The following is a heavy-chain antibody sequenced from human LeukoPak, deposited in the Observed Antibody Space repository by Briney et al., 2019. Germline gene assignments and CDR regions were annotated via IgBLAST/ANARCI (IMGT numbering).Heavy chain of an antibody. V-gene: IGHV4-59*12. D-gene: IGHD3-10*01. J-gene: IGHJ6*04. CDR1: GGSISSYY. Sequence: PSETLSLTCTVSGGSISSYYWSWIRQPPGKGLEYIGYIYYSGSTNYNPSLKSRLTISVDTSKNQFSLKLSSVTAADTAVYYCARTYYYGSGRMDVWGKGTTVTVSS. CDR3: ARTYYYGSGRMDV. CDR2: IYYSGST.